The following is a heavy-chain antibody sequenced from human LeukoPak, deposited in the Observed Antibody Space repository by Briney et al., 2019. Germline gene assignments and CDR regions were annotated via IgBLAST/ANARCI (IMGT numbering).Heavy chain of an antibody. J-gene: IGHJ4*02. Sequence: PGGSLRLSCAASGITFSSYAMSWVRQAPGKGLEWVSAISGSGGSTYYADSVKGRFTISRDNSKNTLYLQMNSLRAEDTAVYYCAKDSRSTVTTTIFDYWGQGTLVTVSS. D-gene: IGHD4-17*01. CDR2: ISGSGGST. CDR3: AKDSRSTVTTTIFDY. V-gene: IGHV3-23*01. CDR1: GITFSSYA.